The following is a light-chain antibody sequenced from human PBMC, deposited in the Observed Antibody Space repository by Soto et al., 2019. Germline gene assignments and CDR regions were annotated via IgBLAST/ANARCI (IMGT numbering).Light chain of an antibody. V-gene: IGKV1-5*01. CDR3: QHYTLYSAP. CDR1: QDISTY. Sequence: RLTQSPSSLSASVGDTVTISCRASQDISTYLGWYQHKPGKAPTLLIFGASSLHNGVPPRFAGSGSGSEFTLTINRLQPDDFATYYCQHYTLYSAPFGQGTRV. J-gene: IGKJ5*01. CDR2: GAS.